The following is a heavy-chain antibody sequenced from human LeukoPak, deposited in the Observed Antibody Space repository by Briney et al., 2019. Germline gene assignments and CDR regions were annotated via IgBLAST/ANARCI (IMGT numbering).Heavy chain of an antibody. Sequence: GESLKISCKGSGYSFTSYWIGWVRQMPGKGLEWMGIIYPGDSDTRYSPSFQGQVTISADKSISTAYLQWSSLKASDTATYYCARYYGGNSYENAFDIWGQGTMVTVSS. CDR3: ARYYGGNSYENAFDI. V-gene: IGHV5-51*01. CDR2: IYPGDSDT. J-gene: IGHJ3*02. D-gene: IGHD4-23*01. CDR1: GYSFTSYW.